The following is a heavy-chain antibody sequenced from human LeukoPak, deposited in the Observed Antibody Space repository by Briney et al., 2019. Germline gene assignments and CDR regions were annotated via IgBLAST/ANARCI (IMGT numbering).Heavy chain of an antibody. CDR3: VRNLAVAGTCFDS. CDR2: IKQDGSDR. Sequence: GSLRLSCAAPGFTFMNYWMSWVRQAPGTGLEWVANIKQDGSDRNYVTSVRGRFTISRDNAESSLFLQMNSLRAEDTAVYYCVRNLAVAGTCFDSWGQGTLVTVSS. D-gene: IGHD6-19*01. J-gene: IGHJ4*02. CDR1: GFTFMNYW. V-gene: IGHV3-7*03.